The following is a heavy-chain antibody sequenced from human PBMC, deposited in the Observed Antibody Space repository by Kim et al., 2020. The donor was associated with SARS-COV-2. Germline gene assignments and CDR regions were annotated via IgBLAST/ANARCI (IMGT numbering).Heavy chain of an antibody. J-gene: IGHJ6*02. D-gene: IGHD3-10*01. CDR3: AKRSDRDHYYGLDF. V-gene: IGHV3-23*01. Sequence: GGSLRLSCAASGFSFSAYAMNWVRQAPGKGLEWVSVISDSGRSTYYADSVKGRFIVSRDNSKNTLDLQMNSLKAEDTAVYYCAKRSDRDHYYGLDFWGQGTT. CDR2: ISDSGRST. CDR1: GFSFSAYA.